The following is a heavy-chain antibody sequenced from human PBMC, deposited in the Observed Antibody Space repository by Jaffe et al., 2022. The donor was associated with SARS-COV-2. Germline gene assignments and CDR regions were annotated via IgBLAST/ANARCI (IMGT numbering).Heavy chain of an antibody. CDR2: ISWNSGSI. D-gene: IGHD5-18*01. CDR3: AKDKLSYGHIFDY. CDR1: GFTFDDYA. J-gene: IGHJ4*02. Sequence: EVQLVESGGGLVQPGRSLRLSCAASGFTFDDYAMHWVRQAPGKGLEWVSGISWNSGSIGYADSVKGRFTISRDNAKNSLYLQMNSLRAEDTALYYCAKDKLSYGHIFDYWGQGTLVTVSS. V-gene: IGHV3-9*01.